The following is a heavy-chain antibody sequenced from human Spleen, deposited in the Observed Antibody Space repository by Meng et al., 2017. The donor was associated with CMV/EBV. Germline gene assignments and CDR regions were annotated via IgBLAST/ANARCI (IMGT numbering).Heavy chain of an antibody. CDR3: AKNGGYSYGYPFYY. D-gene: IGHD5-18*01. CDR2: ITGSGGST. V-gene: IGHV3-23*01. J-gene: IGHJ4*02. Sequence: FGFTFSSYAMNWVRQAPGKGLEWVSTITGSGGSTYYTDSVKGRFTISRDNSKNTLFLQMNSLRAEDTVVYYCAKNGGYSYGYPFYYWGQGTLVTVSS. CDR1: GFTFSSYA.